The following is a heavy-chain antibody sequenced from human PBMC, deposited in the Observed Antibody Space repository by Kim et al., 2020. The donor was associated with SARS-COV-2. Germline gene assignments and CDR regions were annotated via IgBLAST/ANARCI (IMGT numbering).Heavy chain of an antibody. CDR3: ARKDDQFFYMDV. Sequence: SETLSLTCTVSGGSISPYFWSWIRQSPQKGLELVGYIYFTGNTNYNPSLRGRLTISVDRSKNQFSLTLTSATAADTAVYYCARKDDQFFYMDVWGKGTTVTVSS. D-gene: IGHD3-3*01. CDR1: GGSISPYF. J-gene: IGHJ6*03. V-gene: IGHV4-59*01. CDR2: IYFTGNT.